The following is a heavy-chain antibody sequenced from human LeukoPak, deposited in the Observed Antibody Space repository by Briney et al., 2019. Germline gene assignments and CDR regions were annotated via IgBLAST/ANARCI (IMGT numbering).Heavy chain of an antibody. CDR1: GDSISSGYY. CDR3: ARHRVALDY. D-gene: IGHD3-3*01. J-gene: IGHJ4*02. V-gene: IGHV4-38-2*02. Sequence: SETLSLTCTVSGDSISSGYYWGWIRQPPGKGLEWIGSIYHSGSTHYNPSLKSRVTISVDTSKNQFSLKLSSVTAADTAVYYCARHRVALDYWGQGTLVTVSS. CDR2: IYHSGST.